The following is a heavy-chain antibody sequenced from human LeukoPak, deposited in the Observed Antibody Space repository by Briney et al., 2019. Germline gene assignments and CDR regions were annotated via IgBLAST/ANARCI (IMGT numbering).Heavy chain of an antibody. CDR2: IFYSGST. J-gene: IGHJ2*01. CDR3: ARVGYSSGWSHFDL. Sequence: SETLSLTRTVSGGSISSHYWSWIRQPPGKGLEWIAYIFYSGSTNYNPSLKNRVTISADTSKNQFSLKLSSVTAADTAVYYCARVGYSSGWSHFDLWGRGTLVTVSS. CDR1: GGSISSHY. V-gene: IGHV4-59*11. D-gene: IGHD6-19*01.